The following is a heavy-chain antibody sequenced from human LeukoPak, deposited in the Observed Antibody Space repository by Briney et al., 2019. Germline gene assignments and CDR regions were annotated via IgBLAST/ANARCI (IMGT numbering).Heavy chain of an antibody. CDR3: ARKPNGSGSSPYYYYYGMDV. Sequence: PSETLSLTCTVSGGSISSGGYYWSWIRQHPGKGLEWIGYIYYSGSTNYNPSLKSRVTISVDTSKNQFSLKLSSVTAADTAVYYCARKPNGSGSSPYYYYYGMDVWGQGTTVTVSS. D-gene: IGHD3-10*01. CDR1: GGSISSGGYY. J-gene: IGHJ6*02. CDR2: IYYSGST. V-gene: IGHV4-31*03.